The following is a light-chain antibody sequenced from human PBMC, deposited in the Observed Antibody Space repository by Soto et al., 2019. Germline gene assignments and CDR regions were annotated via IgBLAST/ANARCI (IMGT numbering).Light chain of an antibody. V-gene: IGLV2-8*01. Sequence: QSVLTQPPSASGSPGQSVAISCTGTASDIGGYTFVSWYQQHPGKAPKLSIYDVNKRPSGVPDRFSGSKSGNTASLTVSGLQAEDEADYYCSAHEGTNPYVFGTGTKVTVL. CDR1: ASDIGGYTF. J-gene: IGLJ1*01. CDR2: DVN. CDR3: SAHEGTNPYV.